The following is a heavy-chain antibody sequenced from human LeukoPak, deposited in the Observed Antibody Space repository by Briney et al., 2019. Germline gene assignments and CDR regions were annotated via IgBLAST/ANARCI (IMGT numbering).Heavy chain of an antibody. J-gene: IGHJ4*02. V-gene: IGHV3-23*01. CDR1: GFTFSTYA. D-gene: IGHD1-1*01. Sequence: GGSLRLSCAASGFTFSTYAMTWVRQAPGKGLEWVSTINYSGGATYYADSVKGRFTISRDNSKNTLYLQMNSLRVEDTAIYYCAKGHWPDDWGQGTLVTVSS. CDR3: AKGHWPDD. CDR2: INYSGGAT.